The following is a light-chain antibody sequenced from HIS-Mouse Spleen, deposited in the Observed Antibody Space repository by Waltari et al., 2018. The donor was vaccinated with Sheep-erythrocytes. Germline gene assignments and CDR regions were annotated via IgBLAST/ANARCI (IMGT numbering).Light chain of an antibody. CDR2: DVS. V-gene: IGLV2-11*01. CDR3: CSYAGSYNHV. CDR1: SSDVGGYNY. J-gene: IGLJ1*01. Sequence: GSPGQSITISCTGTSSDVGGYNYVSWYQQYPGKAPKRMIYDVSKRPSGVPDRFSGSKSGNTASLTISGLQAEDEADYYCCSYAGSYNHVFATGTKVTVL.